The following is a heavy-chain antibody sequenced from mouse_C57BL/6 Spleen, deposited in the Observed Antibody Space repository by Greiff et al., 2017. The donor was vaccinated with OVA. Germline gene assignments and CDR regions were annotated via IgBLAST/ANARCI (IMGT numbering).Heavy chain of an antibody. J-gene: IGHJ4*01. CDR2: INPNNGGT. CDR3: ARRGYAMDY. V-gene: IGHV1-22*01. CDR1: GYTFTDYN. Sequence: EVKLMESGPELVKPGASVKMSCKASGYTFTDYNMHWVKQSHGKSLEWIGYINPNNGGTSYNQKFKGKATLTVNKSSSTAYMELRSLTSEDSAVYYCARRGYAMDYWGQGTSVTVSS.